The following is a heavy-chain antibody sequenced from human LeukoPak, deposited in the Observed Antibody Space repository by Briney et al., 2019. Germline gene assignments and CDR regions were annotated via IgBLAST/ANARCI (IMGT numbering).Heavy chain of an antibody. J-gene: IGHJ3*02. D-gene: IGHD3-22*01. V-gene: IGHV1-18*01. CDR2: ISPYNGNT. CDR1: GYTFINYG. CDR3: AREASTYYYDASACYPDAFDI. Sequence: ASVKVSCKASGYTFINYGITWVRQAPGQGLEWMGWISPYNGNTNSAQKLQGRVTMTTGTSTSTAYMELRSLRSDDTAVYFCAREASTYYYDASACYPDAFDIWGQGTRVTVSS.